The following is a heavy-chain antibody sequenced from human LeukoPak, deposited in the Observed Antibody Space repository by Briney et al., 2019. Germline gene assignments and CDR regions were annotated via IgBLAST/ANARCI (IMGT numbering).Heavy chain of an antibody. Sequence: PGGSLRLSCAASGFTFSSYAMSWVRQAPGKGLEWVSAISGSGGSTYYADSVKGRFTISRDNSKNTLYLQMNSLRAEDTAVYYCAKGSGRGSYVLYNWFDPWGQGTLVTVSS. J-gene: IGHJ5*02. CDR3: AKGSGRGSYVLYNWFDP. CDR2: ISGSGGST. D-gene: IGHD1-26*01. CDR1: GFTFSSYA. V-gene: IGHV3-23*01.